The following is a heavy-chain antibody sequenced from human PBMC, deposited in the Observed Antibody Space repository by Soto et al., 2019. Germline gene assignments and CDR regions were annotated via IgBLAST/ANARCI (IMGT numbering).Heavy chain of an antibody. J-gene: IGHJ5*02. CDR3: ARGGYCRGGGCLAFDP. D-gene: IGHD2-15*01. CDR1: GYTFTSFG. Sequence: QVQLVQSGAEVKKPGASVKVSCKASGYTFTSFGISWVRQAPGQGLEWMGWISGDSGNTNYAQNLQGRVTMTTDTSTTTAYMELRGLRSDDTAGYYCARGGYCRGGGCLAFDPWGQGILVTVSS. CDR2: ISGDSGNT. V-gene: IGHV1-18*01.